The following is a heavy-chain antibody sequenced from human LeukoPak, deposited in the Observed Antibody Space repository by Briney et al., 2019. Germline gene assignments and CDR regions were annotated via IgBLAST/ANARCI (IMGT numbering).Heavy chain of an antibody. D-gene: IGHD3-10*01. V-gene: IGHV4-61*02. J-gene: IGHJ4*02. CDR3: ARDRESPDGSGSYHFDY. Sequence: PSETLSLTCTVSGGSISSGSYYWSWIRQPAGKGLEWIGRIYTSGSTNYNPSLKSRVTISVDTSKNQFSLKLSSVTAADTAVYYCARDRESPDGSGSYHFDYWGQGTLVTVSS. CDR2: IYTSGST. CDR1: GGSISSGSYY.